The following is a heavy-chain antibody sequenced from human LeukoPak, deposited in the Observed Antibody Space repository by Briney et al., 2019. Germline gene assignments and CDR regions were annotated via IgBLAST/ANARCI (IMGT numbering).Heavy chain of an antibody. J-gene: IGHJ4*02. D-gene: IGHD3-16*01. V-gene: IGHV3-23*01. CDR1: GFTFSSYG. CDR2: IVGGGGTT. CDR3: ARVGYVDEAFDN. Sequence: SGGSLRLSCAASGFTFSSYGMTWVRQAPGKGLEWVSAIVGGGGTTYYADSVKGRFTISRDNSKNTLYLEMNSLRAEDTAVYYCARVGYVDEAFDNWGQGVLVTVSS.